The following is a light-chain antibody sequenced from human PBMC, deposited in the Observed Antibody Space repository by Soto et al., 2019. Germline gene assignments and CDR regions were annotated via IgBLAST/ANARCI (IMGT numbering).Light chain of an antibody. CDR1: RSNIGSDL. J-gene: IGLJ3*02. CDR2: SSN. Sequence: QPVLTQEPSASGTTGQRVTISCSGNRSNIGSDLVYWYQQLPGAAPRLLIHSSNQRPSGVPDRFSASKSGTSASLAISGLRPEDEGDYYCAAWDDIVKSWLFGGGTKVTVL. V-gene: IGLV1-47*02. CDR3: AAWDDIVKSWL.